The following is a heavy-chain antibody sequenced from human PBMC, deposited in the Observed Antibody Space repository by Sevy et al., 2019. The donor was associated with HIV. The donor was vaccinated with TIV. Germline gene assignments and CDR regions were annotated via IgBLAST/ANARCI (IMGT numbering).Heavy chain of an antibody. CDR2: INSDGSST. V-gene: IGHV3-74*01. CDR3: TRGDPIVPPAGYYYHMDV. J-gene: IGHJ6*03. D-gene: IGHD2-21*01. CDR1: GFTFDSYW. Sequence: GGSLRLSCVASGFTFDSYWMHWVRQAPGKGLEWVSRINSDGSSTPYADSVKGRFTISRDNAKNTLYLQLNRLGAEDSAVYYCTRGDPIVPPAGYYYHMDVWGKGTTVTVSS.